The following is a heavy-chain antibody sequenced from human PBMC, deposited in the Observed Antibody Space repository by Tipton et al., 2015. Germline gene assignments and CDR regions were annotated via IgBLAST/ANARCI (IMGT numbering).Heavy chain of an antibody. CDR3: ARSGGYGWDF. CDR2: IKPDGSES. CDR1: GFDVSSNY. D-gene: IGHD5-12*01. V-gene: IGHV3-7*01. J-gene: IGHJ4*02. Sequence: SLRLSCAVSGFDVSSNYMTWVRQAPGKGLEWVANIKPDGSESYYLDSVKGRFTFFRDNAKNSLHLQLNNLRAEDMAVYYCARSGGYGWDFWGQGTLVTVPS.